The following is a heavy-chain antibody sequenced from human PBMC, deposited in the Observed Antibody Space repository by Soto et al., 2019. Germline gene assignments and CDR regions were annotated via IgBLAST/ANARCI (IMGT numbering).Heavy chain of an antibody. CDR3: ARERPSRWYFDY. Sequence: QVQLVESGGGVVQPGRSLRLSCAASGFTFSSYAMHWVRQAPGKGLEWVAVISYDGSNKYYADSVKGRFTISRDNSKNTLYLQMNSRRAEDTAVYYCARERPSRWYFDYWGQGTLVTVSS. J-gene: IGHJ4*02. CDR2: ISYDGSNK. V-gene: IGHV3-30-3*01. D-gene: IGHD4-17*01. CDR1: GFTFSSYA.